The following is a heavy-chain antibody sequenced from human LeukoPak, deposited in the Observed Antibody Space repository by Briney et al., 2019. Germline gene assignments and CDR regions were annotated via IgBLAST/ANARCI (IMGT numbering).Heavy chain of an antibody. Sequence: QSGGSLRLSCAASGFTFRGYWMSWVRQAPGKGLEWVANIKQDGSEKYYVDSVKGRLTISRDNLKNSLYLQMNSLRAEDTAVYYCAKDGDNIEEAPFDYWGQGTLVTVSS. CDR3: AKDGDNIEEAPFDY. CDR2: IKQDGSEK. V-gene: IGHV3-7*01. J-gene: IGHJ4*02. CDR1: GFTFRGYW. D-gene: IGHD7-27*01.